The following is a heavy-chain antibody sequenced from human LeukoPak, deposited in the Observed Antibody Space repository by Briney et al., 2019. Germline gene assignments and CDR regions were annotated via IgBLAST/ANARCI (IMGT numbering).Heavy chain of an antibody. V-gene: IGHV4-59*01. CDR1: GGSISSYY. CDR2: IYYTGTT. D-gene: IGHD3-22*01. Sequence: PSETLSLTCTVSGGSISSYYWSWIRQPPGKGLEWIGYIYYTGTTNYNPSLKSRVTISVDTSKNQFSLKLSSVTAADTAVYYCARDGYYDSSGYRNWFDPWGQGTLVTVSS. CDR3: ARDGYYDSSGYRNWFDP. J-gene: IGHJ5*02.